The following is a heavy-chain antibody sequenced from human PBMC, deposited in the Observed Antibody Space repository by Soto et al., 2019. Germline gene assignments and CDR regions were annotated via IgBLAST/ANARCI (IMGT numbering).Heavy chain of an antibody. CDR2: ISFDGNNK. CDR3: GRAID. V-gene: IGHV3-30-3*01. Sequence: QVQLVESGGGVVQPGRSLRLSCAASGFSFGTYAMHWFRQAPGKGLEWVAVISFDGNNKYYADSVKGRFTISRDNSKNTVFLQMNSLRLEDTAVYYCGRAIDWGQRTLVTVSS. D-gene: IGHD2-21*01. J-gene: IGHJ4*02. CDR1: GFSFGTYA.